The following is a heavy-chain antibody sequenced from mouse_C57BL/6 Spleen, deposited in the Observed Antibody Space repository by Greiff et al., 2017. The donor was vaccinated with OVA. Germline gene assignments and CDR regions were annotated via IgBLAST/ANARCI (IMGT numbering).Heavy chain of an antibody. J-gene: IGHJ4*01. CDR2: INPGSGGT. CDR3: ARGEGLITTGDAMDY. V-gene: IGHV1-54*01. CDR1: GYAFTNYL. Sequence: QVQLKQSGAELVRPGTSVKVSCKASGYAFTNYLIEWVKQRPGQGLEWIGVINPGSGGTNYNEKFKGKATLTADKSSSTAYMQLSSLTSEDSAVYFCARGEGLITTGDAMDYWGQGTSVTVSS. D-gene: IGHD1-1*01.